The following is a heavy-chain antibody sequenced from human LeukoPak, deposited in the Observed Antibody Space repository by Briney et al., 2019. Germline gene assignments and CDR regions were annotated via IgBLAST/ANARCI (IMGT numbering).Heavy chain of an antibody. J-gene: IGHJ4*02. CDR3: ARVAYFDSGGYYYYFDY. V-gene: IGHV4-39*07. D-gene: IGHD3-22*01. CDR2: IYYSGST. CDR1: GGSISSSSYY. Sequence: PSETLSLTCTVSGGSISSSSYYWGWIRQPPGKGLEWIGSIYYSGSTYYNPSLKSRVTISVDTSKNRFSLKLSSVTAADTAVYYCARVAYFDSGGYYYYFDYWGQGTLVTVSS.